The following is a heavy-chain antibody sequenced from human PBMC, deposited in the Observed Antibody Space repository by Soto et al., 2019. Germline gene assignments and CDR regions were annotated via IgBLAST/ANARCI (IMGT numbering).Heavy chain of an antibody. V-gene: IGHV3-30-3*01. CDR2: TSANEGTK. D-gene: IGHD1-1*01. CDR1: GFTFSSYS. Sequence: QVQLMESGGGVVQPGGSLRLSYETSGFTFSSYSMHWFRQAPGKGLEWVAVTSANEGTKFYADSVKGRFTVSRDNSKNTLHLQMNSLRIEDTAVYYCAREPVTTHWYFDNWGQGILVTVSS. J-gene: IGHJ4*02. CDR3: AREPVTTHWYFDN.